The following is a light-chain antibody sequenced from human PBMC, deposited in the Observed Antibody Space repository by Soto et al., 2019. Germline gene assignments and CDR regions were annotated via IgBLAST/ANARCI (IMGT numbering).Light chain of an antibody. CDR2: DVS. CDR1: DNDIGTYNL. J-gene: IGLJ1*01. V-gene: IGLV2-23*02. CDR3: CSYGGSRPYV. Sequence: QSALTQPASVSGSPGQSITISCTGTDNDIGTYNLVSWYQQCPGTAPKVIIFDVSSRPSGVSSRFSGSKSGNTASLTISALQAEDEADYSCCSYGGSRPYVFGTGTKLTVL.